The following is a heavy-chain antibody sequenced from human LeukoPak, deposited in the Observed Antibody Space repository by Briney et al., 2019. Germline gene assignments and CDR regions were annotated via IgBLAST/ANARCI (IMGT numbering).Heavy chain of an antibody. CDR2: IKEDGSRT. J-gene: IGHJ6*04. V-gene: IGHV3-7*03. Sequence: GGSLRLSCVASGFTFSSYWMTWVRQAPGRGLERVANIKEDGSRTYYMDSVKGRFTISRDNSKNTVYLQMNSLRAEDTAVYYCATAEDAWGKGTAVTVSS. CDR3: ATAEDA. CDR1: GFTFSSYW.